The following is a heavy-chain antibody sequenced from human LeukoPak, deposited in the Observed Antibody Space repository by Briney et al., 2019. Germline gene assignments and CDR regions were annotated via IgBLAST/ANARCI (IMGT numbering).Heavy chain of an antibody. CDR2: IGGSGGST. V-gene: IGHV3-23*01. CDR1: GFTFSSYA. CDR3: AKDRGSYYGSGSYLTYYFDY. J-gene: IGHJ4*02. D-gene: IGHD3-10*01. Sequence: GGSLRLSCAASGFTFSSYAMSWVRQAPGKGLEWVSAIGGSGGSTYYADSVKGRFTISRDNSKNTLYLQMNSLRAEDTAVYYCAKDRGSYYGSGSYLTYYFDYWGQGTLVTVSS.